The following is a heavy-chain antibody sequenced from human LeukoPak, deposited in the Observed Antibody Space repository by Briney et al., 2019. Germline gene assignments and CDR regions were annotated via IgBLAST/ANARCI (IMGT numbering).Heavy chain of an antibody. J-gene: IGHJ4*02. V-gene: IGHV1-58*01. CDR3: AAEGPHDFFDY. Sequence: SVKVSCKASGFTFSTSAVQWVRQARGQRLEWIGWIVVGSGSTHYALKFQERVTITRDVSTNTAYMELSSLRSEDMAVYFCAAEGPHDFFDYWGQGTLVTVSS. CDR2: IVVGSGST. D-gene: IGHD3-3*01. CDR1: GFTFSTSA.